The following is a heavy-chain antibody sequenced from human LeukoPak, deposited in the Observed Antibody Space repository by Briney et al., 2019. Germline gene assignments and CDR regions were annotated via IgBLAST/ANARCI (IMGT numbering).Heavy chain of an antibody. CDR2: MNPNSGNT. CDR3: ARRLGTYYDFWSGYRSTSYYFDY. D-gene: IGHD3-3*01. CDR1: GYTFTGYY. Sequence: ASVKVSCKASGYTFTGYYMHWVRQAPGQGLEWMGWMNPNSGNTGYAQKFQGRVTMTRNTSISTAYMELSSLRSEDTAVYYCARRLGTYYDFWSGYRSTSYYFDYWGQGTLVTVSS. J-gene: IGHJ4*02. V-gene: IGHV1-8*02.